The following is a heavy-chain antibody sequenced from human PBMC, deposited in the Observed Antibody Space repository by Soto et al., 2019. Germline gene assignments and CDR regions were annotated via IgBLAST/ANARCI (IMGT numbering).Heavy chain of an antibody. Sequence: EVQLLESGGGLVQPGGSLRLSCAASGFTFSSYAMSWVRQAPGKGLEWVSAISGSAATTFYADSVKGRFTVSRDNSKNTLYLQMNSLRAEDTAGYYCARGPRYCSGYSCDYYMDVWGKGTTVTVSS. J-gene: IGHJ6*03. D-gene: IGHD2-15*01. V-gene: IGHV3-23*01. CDR2: ISGSAATT. CDR3: ARGPRYCSGYSCDYYMDV. CDR1: GFTFSSYA.